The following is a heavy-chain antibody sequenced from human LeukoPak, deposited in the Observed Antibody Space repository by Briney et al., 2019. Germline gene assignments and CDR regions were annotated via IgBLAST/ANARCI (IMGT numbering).Heavy chain of an antibody. D-gene: IGHD3-22*01. CDR3: AKLGFDSSGSHTLFDY. J-gene: IGHJ4*02. Sequence: PGRSLRLSCAASGFTFSSYAMHWVRQGPGKGLEGVAIISYDGRNNHYADSVKGRFTISRDNSKNTLHLQMNSLRAEDTAVYYCAKLGFDSSGSHTLFDYWGQGTQVTVSS. CDR1: GFTFSSYA. CDR2: ISYDGRNN. V-gene: IGHV3-30*18.